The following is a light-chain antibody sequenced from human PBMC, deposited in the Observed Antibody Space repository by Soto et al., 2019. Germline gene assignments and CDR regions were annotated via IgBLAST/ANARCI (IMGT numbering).Light chain of an antibody. CDR3: NSHTSGDFRV. V-gene: IGLV2-14*01. Sequence: QSVLTQPASVSGSPGQSITISCTGTSSDDGRYNHVSWYQHHPGKAPKLLISEVSKRPSGVSNRFSDSKSDYTASLTISGLQAEDEADYYCNSHTSGDFRVFGTGTKLTVL. CDR1: SSDDGRYNH. J-gene: IGLJ1*01. CDR2: EVS.